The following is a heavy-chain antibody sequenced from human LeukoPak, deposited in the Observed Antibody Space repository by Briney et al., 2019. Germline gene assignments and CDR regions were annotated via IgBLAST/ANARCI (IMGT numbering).Heavy chain of an antibody. CDR3: ARDSDWILFDY. J-gene: IGHJ4*02. V-gene: IGHV3-74*03. D-gene: IGHD2-2*03. Sequence: VGSLRLSCAASGFTFNTYWMHWVRQAPGKGLVWVARVNREGTTTAYADSVKGRFIISRDHSKNTLYLQMNNLRAEDTAVYYCARDSDWILFDYWGQGTPVTVSS. CDR2: VNREGTTT. CDR1: GFTFNTYW.